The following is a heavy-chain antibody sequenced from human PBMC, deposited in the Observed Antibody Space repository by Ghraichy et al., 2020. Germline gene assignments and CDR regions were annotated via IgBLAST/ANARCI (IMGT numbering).Heavy chain of an antibody. Sequence: GGSLRLSCAASGFTFSSYGMHWVRQAPVKGLEWVAFIRYDGSNKYYADSVKGRFTISRDNSKNTLYLQMNSLRAEATAVYYCAKAHGYCSGGSCGNRWFDPWGQGTLVTVSS. J-gene: IGHJ5*02. CDR3: AKAHGYCSGGSCGNRWFDP. CDR2: IRYDGSNK. V-gene: IGHV3-30*02. D-gene: IGHD2-15*01. CDR1: GFTFSSYG.